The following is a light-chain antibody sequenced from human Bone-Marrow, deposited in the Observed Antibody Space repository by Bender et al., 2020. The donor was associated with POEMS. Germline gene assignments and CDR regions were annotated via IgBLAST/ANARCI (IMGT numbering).Light chain of an antibody. CDR1: DSNFGGNN. J-gene: IGLJ2*01. CDR2: SNY. Sequence: QSVLTQPPSASGTPGQSVIISCSGTDSNFGGNNVNWYQHLPGTAPRLVVYSNYQRPSGVPDRFSGSKSGTSASLAISGLRSEDETDYYCGSYAGSSTVVFGGGTKLTVL. CDR3: GSYAGSSTVV. V-gene: IGLV1-47*02.